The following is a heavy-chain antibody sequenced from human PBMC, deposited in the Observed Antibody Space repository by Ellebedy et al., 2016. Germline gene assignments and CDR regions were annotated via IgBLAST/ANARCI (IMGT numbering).Heavy chain of an antibody. CDR3: ARGVGDMITFGGVIVIRGEDNWFDP. CDR1: GFTFSSYG. CDR2: IWYDGSNK. D-gene: IGHD3-16*02. J-gene: IGHJ5*02. Sequence: GGSLRLSCAASGFTFSSYGMHWVRQAPGKGLEWVAVIWYDGSNKYYADSVKGRFTISRDNSKNTLYLQMNSLRAEDTAVYYCARGVGDMITFGGVIVIRGEDNWFDPWGQGTLVTVSS. V-gene: IGHV3-33*01.